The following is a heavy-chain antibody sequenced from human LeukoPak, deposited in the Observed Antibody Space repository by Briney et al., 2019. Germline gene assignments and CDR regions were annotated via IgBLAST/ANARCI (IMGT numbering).Heavy chain of an antibody. J-gene: IGHJ4*02. CDR2: ISNSGGST. D-gene: IGHD3-10*01. CDR3: AKDLRSGSYYGFFDY. Sequence: GGSLRLSCVASGFTFSSYAMNWVRQAPGKGLEWVSVISNSGGSTSYADSVKGRFTISRDNSKNTLYLQVNSLRVEDTAVYYCAKDLRSGSYYGFFDYWGQGTLVTVSP. V-gene: IGHV3-23*01. CDR1: GFTFSSYA.